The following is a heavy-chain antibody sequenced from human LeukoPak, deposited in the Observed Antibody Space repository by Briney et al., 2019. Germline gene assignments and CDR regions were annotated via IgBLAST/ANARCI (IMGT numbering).Heavy chain of an antibody. V-gene: IGHV3-48*03. J-gene: IGHJ6*03. CDR2: ISSSGSTI. CDR3: ARDGYYYDSSGYYHYYYMDV. Sequence: PGGSLRLSCAASGFTFSSYEMNWVRQAPGKGLEWVSYISSSGSTIYYADSVKGRFTISRDNAKSSLYLQMNSLRAEDTSVYYCARDGYYYDSSGYYHYYYMDVWGKGTTVTVSS. D-gene: IGHD3-22*01. CDR1: GFTFSSYE.